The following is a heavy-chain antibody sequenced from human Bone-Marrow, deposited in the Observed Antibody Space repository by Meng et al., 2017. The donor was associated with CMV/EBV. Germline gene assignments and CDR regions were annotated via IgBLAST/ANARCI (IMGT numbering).Heavy chain of an antibody. J-gene: IGHJ6*02. CDR3: ARHISYYDFWSGYLRGSGKDV. CDR2: ISAYNGNT. Sequence: ASVKVSCKAAGYTFTSYGISWVRQAPGQGLEWMGWISAYNGNTNYAQKLQGRVTMTTDTSTSTAYMELRSLRSDDTAVYYCARHISYYDFWSGYLRGSGKDVWGQGTTVTVSS. V-gene: IGHV1-18*01. CDR1: GYTFTSYG. D-gene: IGHD3-3*01.